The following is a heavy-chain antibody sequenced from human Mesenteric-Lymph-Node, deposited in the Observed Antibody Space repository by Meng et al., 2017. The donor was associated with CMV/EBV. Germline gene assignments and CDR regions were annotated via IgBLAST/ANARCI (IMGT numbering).Heavy chain of an antibody. CDR2: ISSSGSYI. V-gene: IGHV3-21*01. D-gene: IGHD6-13*01. Sequence: GGSLRLSCAASGFTFSSYEMNWVRQAPGKGLEWVSSISSSGSYIYYADSVKGRFTISRDNAKNSLYLQMNSLRAEDTAVYYCARDLIAGISATGSGYWGQGTLVTVSS. CDR3: ARDLIAGISATGSGY. J-gene: IGHJ4*02. CDR1: GFTFSSYE.